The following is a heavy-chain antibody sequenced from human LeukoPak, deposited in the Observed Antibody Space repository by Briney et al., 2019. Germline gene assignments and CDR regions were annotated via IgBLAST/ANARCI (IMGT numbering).Heavy chain of an antibody. Sequence: HPGGSLRLSCAASGFTFSSYGMHWVRQAPGKGLEWVAFIRYDGSNKYYADSVKGRFTISRDNSKNTLYLQMNSLRAEDTAVYYCAKDKAYYGSGSYYSWFDPWGQGTLVTVSS. D-gene: IGHD3-10*01. CDR1: GFTFSSYG. V-gene: IGHV3-30*02. CDR2: IRYDGSNK. CDR3: AKDKAYYGSGSYYSWFDP. J-gene: IGHJ5*02.